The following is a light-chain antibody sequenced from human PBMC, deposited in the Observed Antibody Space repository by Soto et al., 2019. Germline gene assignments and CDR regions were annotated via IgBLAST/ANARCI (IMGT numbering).Light chain of an antibody. CDR1: QSVSSN. J-gene: IGKJ1*01. V-gene: IGKV3-15*01. Sequence: EIVMTQSPVTLSVSPGERVTLSCRASQSVSSNLAWYQQKPGQAPSLLIYGAFTRATGIPARFSGTGSGTEFTLTISSLQSDDFEPHYCQQYNDWHLTFGRGSKVDIX. CDR2: GAF. CDR3: QQYNDWHLT.